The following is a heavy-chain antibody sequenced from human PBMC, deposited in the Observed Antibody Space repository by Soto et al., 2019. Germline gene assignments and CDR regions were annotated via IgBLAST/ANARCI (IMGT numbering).Heavy chain of an antibody. CDR2: IYNGERT. V-gene: IGHV4-4*09. CDR3: AQTTGWPGFDY. J-gene: IGHJ4*02. CDR1: VASIRNFY. D-gene: IGHD6-19*01. Sequence: QVHLQESGPGLVKPSETMSLTCTASVASIRNFYWNWVRQFPGKGLEWIGHIYNGERTNYNPSLKSRVTISVDTAKNQFSLKLSSVTVADTAVYYCAQTTGWPGFDYCVQGTLVAVSS.